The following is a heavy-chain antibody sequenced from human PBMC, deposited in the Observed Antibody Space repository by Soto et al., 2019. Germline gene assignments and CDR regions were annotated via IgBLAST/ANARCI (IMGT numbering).Heavy chain of an antibody. V-gene: IGHV1-18*01. CDR2: ISAYNGNT. CDR1: GYTFTSYG. CDR3: ARVGVVAADYYYGMDV. D-gene: IGHD2-15*01. J-gene: IGHJ6*02. Sequence: QVQLVQSGAEVKKPGASVKVSCKASGYTFTSYGISWVRQAPGQGLEWMGWISAYNGNTNYAQKLQGRVTMTTDTSTSTAYMELRSLRSHDTAVYYCARVGVVAADYYYGMDVWGQGTTVTVSS.